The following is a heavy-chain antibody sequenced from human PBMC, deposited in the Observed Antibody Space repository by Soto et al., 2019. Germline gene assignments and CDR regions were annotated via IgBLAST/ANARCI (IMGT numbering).Heavy chain of an antibody. Sequence: ESVKVSCAPSGFTFKSYSMSLVRQAPGKGLAWVSAISASGDRTYYADVVKGRFTITRDNSKNTLYLERKSLRAEDTVLYYCAKTPLTILPGIFWFDPWGQGTLVTVPS. CDR1: GFTFKSYS. CDR2: ISASGDRT. CDR3: AKTPLTILPGIFWFDP. J-gene: IGHJ5*02. D-gene: IGHD3-3*01. V-gene: IGHV3-23*01.